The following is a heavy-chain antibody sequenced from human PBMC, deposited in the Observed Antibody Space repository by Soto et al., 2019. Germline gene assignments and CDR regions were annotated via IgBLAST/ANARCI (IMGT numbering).Heavy chain of an antibody. CDR3: ARDPATPKPIDY. J-gene: IGHJ4*02. CDR1: GFTFNNYW. CDR2: INSDGSST. D-gene: IGHD2-15*01. V-gene: IGHV3-74*01. Sequence: PGGSLRLSCAASGFTFNNYWMHWVRQAPGKGLVWVSRINSDGSSTSYADSVKGRFTISRDNAKNTLYLQMNSLRAEDTAVYYCARDPATPKPIDYWGQGTLVTVSS.